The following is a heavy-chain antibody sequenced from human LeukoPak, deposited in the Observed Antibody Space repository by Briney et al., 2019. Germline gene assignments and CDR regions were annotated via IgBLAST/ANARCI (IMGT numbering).Heavy chain of an antibody. J-gene: IGHJ5*02. CDR1: GFTFSSYG. CDR2: ISSSSSTI. CDR3: ARDRGGWYDWFDP. Sequence: GGSLRLSCAASGFTFSSYGMNWVRQAPGKGLEWVSYISSSSSTIYYADSVKGRFTISRDNAKNSLYLQMNSLRAEDTAVYYCARDRGGWYDWFDPWGQGTLVTVSS. V-gene: IGHV3-48*01. D-gene: IGHD6-19*01.